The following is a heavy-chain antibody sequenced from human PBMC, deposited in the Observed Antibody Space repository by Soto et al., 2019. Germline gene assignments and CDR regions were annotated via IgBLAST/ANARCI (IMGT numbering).Heavy chain of an antibody. CDR2: IIPMFEKT. J-gene: IGHJ4*02. CDR1: GGTFSSYV. CDR3: CYSSSPLGFDF. V-gene: IGHV1-69*01. Sequence: QVQLVQSGAEVKKPGSSVKVSCKASGGTFSSYVISWGRQAPGQGLEWMGGIIPMFEKTTYAQRFQGRSTITADESTSTAYMELSSLRSEDTSFYCCCYSSSPLGFDFWSQGTLVTVSS. D-gene: IGHD6-13*01.